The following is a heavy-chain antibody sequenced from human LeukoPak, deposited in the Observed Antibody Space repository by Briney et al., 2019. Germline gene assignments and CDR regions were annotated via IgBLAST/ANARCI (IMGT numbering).Heavy chain of an antibody. CDR1: GFTFSSYS. CDR3: AREGPGAIDY. V-gene: IGHV3-48*01. J-gene: IGHJ4*02. CDR2: ISSSSSTI. D-gene: IGHD1-26*01. Sequence: GGSLRLSCAASGFTFSSYSMNWVRQAPGKGLEWVSYISSSSSTIYYADSVKGRFTISRDNAKNSLYLQMNSLRAEDTAVYYCAREGPGAIDYWGQGTLVTVSS.